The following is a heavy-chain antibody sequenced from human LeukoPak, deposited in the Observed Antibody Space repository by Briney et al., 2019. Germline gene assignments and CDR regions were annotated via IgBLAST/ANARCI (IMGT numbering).Heavy chain of an antibody. Sequence: ASVKVSCKASGYTFTSYDINWVRQATGQGLEWMGWINPNSGGTNYAQKFQGRVTMTRDTSISTAYMELSRLRSDDTAVYYCARTLKQTYYYDSSGYFTEPYFDYWGQGTLVTVSS. J-gene: IGHJ4*02. CDR3: ARTLKQTYYYDSSGYFTEPYFDY. CDR1: GYTFTSYD. CDR2: INPNSGGT. V-gene: IGHV1-2*02. D-gene: IGHD3-22*01.